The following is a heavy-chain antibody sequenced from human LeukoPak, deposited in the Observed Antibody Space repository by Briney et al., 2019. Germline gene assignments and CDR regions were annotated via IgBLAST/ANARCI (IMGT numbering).Heavy chain of an antibody. CDR2: INHSGST. Sequence: SETLSLTCAVYGGSFSGYYWSWIRQPPGKGLEWIGEINHSGSTNYNPSLKSRVTIPVDTSKNQFSLKLSSVTAADTAVYHCARGPIVVVPAAIVNWFDPWGQGTLVTVSS. CDR1: GGSFSGYY. CDR3: ARGPIVVVPAAIVNWFDP. D-gene: IGHD2-2*02. V-gene: IGHV4-34*01. J-gene: IGHJ5*02.